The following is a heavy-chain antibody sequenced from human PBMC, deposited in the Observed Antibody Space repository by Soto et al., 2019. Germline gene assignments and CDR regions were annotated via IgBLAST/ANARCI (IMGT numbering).Heavy chain of an antibody. CDR2: INPSGGST. CDR3: ARVLRFLGTGTVRSFHYYYYYGMDV. D-gene: IGHD3-3*01. V-gene: IGHV1-46*01. J-gene: IGHJ6*02. Sequence: GASVKVSCKASGYTFTSYYMHWVRQAPGQGLEWMGIINPSGGSTSYAQKFQGRVTMTRDTSTSTVYMELSSLRSEDTAVYYCARVLRFLGTGTVRSFHYYYYYGMDVWGQGTTVTVSS. CDR1: GYTFTSYY.